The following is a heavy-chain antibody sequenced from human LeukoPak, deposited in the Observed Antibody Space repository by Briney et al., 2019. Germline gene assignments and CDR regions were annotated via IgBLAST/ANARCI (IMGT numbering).Heavy chain of an antibody. J-gene: IGHJ6*02. D-gene: IGHD3-10*01. CDR3: ARDRAPLWFGAESATAYYYGMDV. V-gene: IGHV1-69*13. CDR2: IIPIFGTA. Sequence: SVRVSCKASGGTFSSYAISWVRQAPGQGLEWMGGIIPIFGTANYAQKFQGRVTITADESTSTAYMELSSLRSEDTAVYYCARDRAPLWFGAESATAYYYGMDVWGQGTTVTVSS. CDR1: GGTFSSYA.